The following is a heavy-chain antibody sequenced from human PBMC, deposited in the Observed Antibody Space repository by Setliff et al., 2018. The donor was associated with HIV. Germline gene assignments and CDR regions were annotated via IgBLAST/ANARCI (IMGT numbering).Heavy chain of an antibody. CDR1: GGSISNYY. Sequence: SETLSLTCTVSGGSISNYYWSWIRQPPGKGLEWIGYIYDNEKTFYNPSLKSRVTITVDTSKNQISLQLTSVTAEDTALYYCARLPQDWGQGTLVTVSS. V-gene: IGHV4-59*08. CDR3: ARLPQD. CDR2: IYDNEKT. J-gene: IGHJ4*02.